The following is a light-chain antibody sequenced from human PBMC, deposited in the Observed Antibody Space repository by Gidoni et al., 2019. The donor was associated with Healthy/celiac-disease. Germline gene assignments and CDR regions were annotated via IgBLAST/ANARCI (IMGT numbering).Light chain of an antibody. J-gene: IGKJ1*01. CDR2: GAS. V-gene: IGKV3-15*01. CDR1: QSVSSSN. Sequence: EIVMTQSPATLSVSPGERATLSCRASQSVSSSNLAWYQQKPGQAPRLLIYGASTRATGIPARFSGSGSGTEFTLTISSLQSEDFAVYYCQQYSNWPRPFGQGTKVEIK. CDR3: QQYSNWPRP.